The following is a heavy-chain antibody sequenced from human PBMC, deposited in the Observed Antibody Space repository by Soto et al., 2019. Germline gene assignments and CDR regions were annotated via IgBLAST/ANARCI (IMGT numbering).Heavy chain of an antibody. Sequence: PGGSLRLSCAASGFNFRGFSVTWVRQAPGKGLEWVSGISGRGTSTYCIDSVKGRFTISRDDSKNTISLQMNGLRAEDAAVYYCARGTTKSSSYYYYYFDVWGKGTTVTVSS. CDR2: ISGRGTST. CDR1: GFNFRGFS. V-gene: IGHV3-23*01. J-gene: IGHJ6*03. D-gene: IGHD4-4*01. CDR3: ARGTTKSSSYYYYYFDV.